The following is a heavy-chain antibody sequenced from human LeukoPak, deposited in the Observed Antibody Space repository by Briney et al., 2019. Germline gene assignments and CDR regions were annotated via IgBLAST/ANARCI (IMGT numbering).Heavy chain of an antibody. Sequence: RASETLSLTCTVSGGSISSTTYYWTWIRQPPGKGLEWIGNIYYTGSTYYNPSLKSRVAISVDTSKNQFSLKVSSVTAADTAVYYCARLPDYYSRHGAPGWGQGTLVTVSS. CDR1: GGSISSTTYY. J-gene: IGHJ4*02. CDR3: ARLPDYYSRHGAPG. V-gene: IGHV4-39*07. D-gene: IGHD3-10*01. CDR2: IYYTGST.